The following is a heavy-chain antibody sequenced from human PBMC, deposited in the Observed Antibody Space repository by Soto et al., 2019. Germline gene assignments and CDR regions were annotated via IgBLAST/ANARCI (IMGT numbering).Heavy chain of an antibody. CDR1: GFTFSSYA. D-gene: IGHD3-16*02. Sequence: PGGSLRLSCVASGFTFSSYAMSWVRQAPGKGLEWVSTLSGGGGDTYYADSVNGRFTISRDKSKNTLYLQMDRLRVEDTAVYYCAKRGGYDYVWKSYRPDSWGQGTLVTVSS. J-gene: IGHJ4*02. CDR2: LSGGGGDT. V-gene: IGHV3-23*01. CDR3: AKRGGYDYVWKSYRPDS.